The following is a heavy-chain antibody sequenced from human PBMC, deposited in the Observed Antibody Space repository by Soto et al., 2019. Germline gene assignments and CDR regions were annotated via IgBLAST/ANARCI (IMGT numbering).Heavy chain of an antibody. CDR3: ARGYAFDI. Sequence: PSQTLSLTCAISGDSFSSNSAALNWIRQSPSRGLEWLGRTYYRSKWSNDYALSVEGRITINPDTSKNQFSLQLNSLTPEDTAVYYCARGYAFDIWGQGTMVTVSS. CDR2: TYYRSKWSN. J-gene: IGHJ3*02. V-gene: IGHV6-1*01. CDR1: GDSFSSNSAA.